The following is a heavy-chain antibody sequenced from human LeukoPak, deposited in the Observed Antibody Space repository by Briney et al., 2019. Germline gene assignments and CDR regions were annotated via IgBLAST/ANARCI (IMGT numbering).Heavy chain of an antibody. CDR2: INPSGGST. J-gene: IGHJ4*02. D-gene: IGHD2-15*01. CDR1: GYTLTSYY. Sequence: ASVKVSCKASGYTLTSYYMHWVRQAPGQGLEWMGIINPSGGSTSYAQKFQGRVTMTRDTSTSTVYMELSSLRSEDTAVYYCARDPPACSGGSCYSGQYFDYWGQGTLVTVSS. V-gene: IGHV1-46*01. CDR3: ARDPPACSGGSCYSGQYFDY.